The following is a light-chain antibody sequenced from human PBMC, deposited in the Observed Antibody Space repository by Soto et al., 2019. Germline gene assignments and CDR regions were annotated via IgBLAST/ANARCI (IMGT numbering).Light chain of an antibody. V-gene: IGKV3-20*01. CDR3: QQYGSASWT. CDR1: QSVRSSY. Sequence: EIVLTQSPGTLSLPPGERATLSCRASQSVRSSYLAWYQQKFGQAPRLLIYGASSRATGIPDRFSGSGSGTDLTLTISRLEPEEFAVYYCQQYGSASWTFGQGTKVDIK. J-gene: IGKJ1*01. CDR2: GAS.